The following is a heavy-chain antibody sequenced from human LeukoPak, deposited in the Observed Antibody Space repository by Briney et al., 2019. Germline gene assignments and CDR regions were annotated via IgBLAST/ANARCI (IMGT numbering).Heavy chain of an antibody. CDR1: GFTFSSYG. J-gene: IGHJ4*02. CDR2: IRYDGSNK. V-gene: IGHV3-30*02. Sequence: GGSLRLSCAASGFTFSSYGMHWVRHAPGKGLEWVAFIRYDGSNKYYADSGKGRFTIARDNSQNTLYLQMNSLRAEDTAVYYCAKDRESCFDYWGQGILVTVSS. D-gene: IGHD2-15*01. CDR3: AKDRESCFDY.